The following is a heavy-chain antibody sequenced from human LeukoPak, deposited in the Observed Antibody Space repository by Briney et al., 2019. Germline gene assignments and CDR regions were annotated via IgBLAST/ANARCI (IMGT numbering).Heavy chain of an antibody. J-gene: IGHJ5*02. V-gene: IGHV1-2*02. Sequence: GASVKVSCRASGYTFTGYYMHWVRQAPAQGLEWVGWIDPGTGGTHYAQKLQGRVSMTRDTSISTAYMELSRLRSDDTAVYFCARGSGSRGYETWGQGTLVTVSS. CDR2: IDPGTGGT. CDR1: GYTFTGYY. CDR3: ARGSGSRGYET. D-gene: IGHD5-12*01.